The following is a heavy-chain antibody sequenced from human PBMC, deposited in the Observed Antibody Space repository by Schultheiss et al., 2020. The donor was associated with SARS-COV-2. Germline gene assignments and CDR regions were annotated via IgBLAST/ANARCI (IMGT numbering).Heavy chain of an antibody. V-gene: IGHV3-7*01. CDR2: IKQDGSEK. D-gene: IGHD3-16*01. Sequence: GGSLRLSCAASGFTFSDYYMSWIRQAPGKGLEWVANIKQDGSEKYYVDSVKGRFTISRDNAKNSLYLQMNSLRAEDTAVYYCASSPRTAELTFPGRDYYYGMDVWGQGTTVTVSS. CDR3: ASSPRTAELTFPGRDYYYGMDV. CDR1: GFTFSDYY. J-gene: IGHJ6*02.